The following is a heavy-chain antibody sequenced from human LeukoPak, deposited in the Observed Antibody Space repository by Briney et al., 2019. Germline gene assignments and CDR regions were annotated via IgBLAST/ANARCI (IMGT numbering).Heavy chain of an antibody. J-gene: IGHJ3*02. CDR1: GFTFSSYE. CDR2: ISNTGYTI. CDR3: ARDPAGVRYAFGI. V-gene: IGHV3-48*03. Sequence: GGSLRLSCAASGFTFSSYEMNWVRQAPGKGLEWVSYISNTGYTIYYADSVKGRFTISRDNAKNSLYLQMNSLRAEDTAVYYCARDPAGVRYAFGIWGQGTVVTVSS. D-gene: IGHD3-10*01.